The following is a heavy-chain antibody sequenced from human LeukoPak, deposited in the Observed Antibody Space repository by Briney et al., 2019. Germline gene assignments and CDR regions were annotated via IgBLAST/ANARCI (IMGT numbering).Heavy chain of an antibody. CDR2: INHSGST. CDR1: GGSFSCYY. Sequence: SETLSLTFAVYGGSFSCYYWSWIRPPPGKGLEWIGEINHSGSTNYNPSLKSRVTISVDTSKNQFSLKLSSVTAADTAVYYCARGGRRGRYDSSGYYYSYWGQGTLVTVSS. CDR3: ARGGRRGRYDSSGYYYSY. V-gene: IGHV4-34*01. J-gene: IGHJ4*02. D-gene: IGHD3-22*01.